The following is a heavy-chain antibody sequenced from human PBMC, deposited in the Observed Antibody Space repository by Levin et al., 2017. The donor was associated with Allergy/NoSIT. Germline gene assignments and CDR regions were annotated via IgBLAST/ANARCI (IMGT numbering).Heavy chain of an antibody. J-gene: IGHJ6*02. CDR3: ARGEQWLAPVGYYYYGMDV. Sequence: SVKVSCKASGGTFSSYAISWVRQAPGQGLEWMGGIIPIFGTANYAQKFQGRVTITADKSTSTAYMELSSLRSEDTAVYYCARGEQWLAPVGYYYYGMDVWGQGTTVTVSS. D-gene: IGHD6-19*01. CDR1: GGTFSSYA. V-gene: IGHV1-69*06. CDR2: IIPIFGTA.